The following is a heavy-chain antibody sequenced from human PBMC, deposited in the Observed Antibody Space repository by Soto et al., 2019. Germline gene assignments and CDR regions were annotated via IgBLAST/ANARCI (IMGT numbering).Heavy chain of an antibody. Sequence: PSQTLSLTCAISGDSVSSNSATWNWIRQSPSRGLEWLGRTYYRSKWYNDYAVSVKSRVTINPDTSKNQFSLQLNSVTPEDKDVYYWAREEIAAAYNWFDPWGQETLVTVS. J-gene: IGHJ5*02. D-gene: IGHD6-13*01. CDR3: AREEIAAAYNWFDP. CDR1: GDSVSSNSAT. V-gene: IGHV6-1*01. CDR2: TYYRSKWYN.